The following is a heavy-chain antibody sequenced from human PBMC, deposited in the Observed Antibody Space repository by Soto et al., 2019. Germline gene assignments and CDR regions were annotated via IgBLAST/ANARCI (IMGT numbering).Heavy chain of an antibody. CDR2: ISGSGGST. J-gene: IGHJ6*02. CDR3: AKWACTNGVCYTEFYYYYYGMDV. V-gene: IGHV3-23*01. D-gene: IGHD2-8*01. CDR1: GFTFSSYA. Sequence: GGSLRLSCAASGFTFSSYAMSWVRQAPGKGLEWVSAISGSGGSTYYADSVKGRFTISRDNSKNTLYLQMNSLRAEDTAVYYCAKWACTNGVCYTEFYYYYYGMDVWGQGTTVTAP.